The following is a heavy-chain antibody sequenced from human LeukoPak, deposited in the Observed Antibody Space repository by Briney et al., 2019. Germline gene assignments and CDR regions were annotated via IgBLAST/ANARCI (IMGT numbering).Heavy chain of an antibody. V-gene: IGHV3-21*04. CDR1: GFTFSSYS. D-gene: IGHD2-2*01. CDR3: AKDPWKGVDIVVVPAL. J-gene: IGHJ4*02. CDR2: ISSSSSYI. Sequence: GGSLRLSCAASGFTFSSYSMNWVRQAPGKGLEWVSSISSSSSYIYYADSVKGRFTISRDNSKNTLYLQMNSLRAEDTAVYYCAKDPWKGVDIVVVPALWGQGTLVTVSS.